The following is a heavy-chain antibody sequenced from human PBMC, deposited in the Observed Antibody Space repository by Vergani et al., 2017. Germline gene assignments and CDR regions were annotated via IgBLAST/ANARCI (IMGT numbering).Heavy chain of an antibody. CDR2: TNHSGST. J-gene: IGHJ6*03. CDR1: GGSFSGYY. Sequence: QVQLQQWGAGLLKPSETLSLTCAVYGGSFSGYYWSWIRQPPGKGLEWIGETNHSGSTNYNPSLKSRVTISVDTSKNQFSLKVSSVTAADTAVYYCARGRPYSNPMPYYYYMDVWGKGTTVTVSS. D-gene: IGHD4-11*01. V-gene: IGHV4-34*01. CDR3: ARGRPYSNPMPYYYYMDV.